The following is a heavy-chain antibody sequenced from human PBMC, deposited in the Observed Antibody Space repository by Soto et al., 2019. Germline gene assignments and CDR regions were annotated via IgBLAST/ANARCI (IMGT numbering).Heavy chain of an antibody. J-gene: IGHJ4*01. D-gene: IGHD3-22*01. CDR3: TTDSYSTIIIVRFDY. V-gene: IGHV3-15*07. Sequence: GGSLRLSCAASGFTFSNAWINWVRQAPGKGLKWVGRIKSKTDGGTTDYAEPVKGRLAISRDDSNNMVYLQINSLKIEDTVFYYCTTDSYSTIIIVRFDYWGHGTLVTVSS. CDR2: IKSKTDGGTT. CDR1: GFTFSNAW.